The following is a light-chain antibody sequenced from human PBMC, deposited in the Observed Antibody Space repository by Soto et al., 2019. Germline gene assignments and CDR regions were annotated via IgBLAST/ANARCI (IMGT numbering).Light chain of an antibody. V-gene: IGKV1-5*01. Sequence: DIQMTQSPSTLSASAGDRVTITCRASQSIIRWLAWYQQKPGKAPKLLIYDASSLESGVPSRFSGSGSGTEFTLTISSLQPDDFATYFCQQYKSSPLTFGGGTKVDIK. CDR1: QSIIRW. CDR2: DAS. J-gene: IGKJ4*01. CDR3: QQYKSSPLT.